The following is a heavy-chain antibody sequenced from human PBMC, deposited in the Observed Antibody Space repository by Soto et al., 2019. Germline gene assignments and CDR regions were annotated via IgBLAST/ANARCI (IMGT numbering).Heavy chain of an antibody. J-gene: IGHJ1*01. D-gene: IGHD2-21*02. CDR3: ARDLNRRASCGGDCYLSAEYFQH. V-gene: IGHV3-21*01. CDR1: GFTFSSYS. CDR2: ISSSSSYI. Sequence: GGSLRLSCAASGFTFSSYSMNWVRQAPGKGLEWVSSISSSSSYIYYADSVKGRFTISRDNAKNSLYLQMNSLRAEDTAVYHCARDLNRRASCGGDCYLSAEYFQHWGQGTLVTVSS.